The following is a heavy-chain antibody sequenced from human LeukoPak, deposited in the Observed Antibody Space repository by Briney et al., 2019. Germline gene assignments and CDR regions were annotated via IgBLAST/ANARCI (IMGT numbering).Heavy chain of an antibody. CDR2: LYYNGRT. V-gene: IGHV4-59*12. J-gene: IGHJ5*02. Sequence: SETLSLTCTVSGGSISTYYWSWIRQPPGKGLEWIGYLYYNGRTNYNPSLKSRVTLSLDTSKNQFSLKLSSVTAADTAVYYCARLREYYGSGYLWNWFDPWGQGTLVTVSS. CDR3: ARLREYYGSGYLWNWFDP. CDR1: GGSISTYY. D-gene: IGHD3-10*01.